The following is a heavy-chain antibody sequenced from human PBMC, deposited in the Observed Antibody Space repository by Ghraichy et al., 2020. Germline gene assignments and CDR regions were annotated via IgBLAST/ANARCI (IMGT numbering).Heavy chain of an antibody. CDR3: AKDVGRLMLEVDY. D-gene: IGHD3-16*01. J-gene: IGHJ4*02. V-gene: IGHV3-23*01. CDR2: ISGSGGST. Sequence: LSLTCAASGFTSSSYAMSWVCQAPGKGLEWVSAISGSGGSTYYADSVKGRFTISRDNSKNTLYLQMNSLRAEDTAVHYCAKDVGRLMLEVDYWGQGTLVTVSS. CDR1: GFTSSSYA.